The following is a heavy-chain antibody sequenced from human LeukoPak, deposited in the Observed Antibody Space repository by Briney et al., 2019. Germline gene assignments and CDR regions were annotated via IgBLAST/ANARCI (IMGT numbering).Heavy chain of an antibody. CDR1: GFTFSSYE. Sequence: GGSLRLSCSATGFTFSSYEMNWVRQAPGKGLEWVSYISSSGGTIYYADSVKGRFTISRDNAKNSLYLQMNSLRAEDTAVYYCARDLSYCTITSCSYYYYGMDVWGQGTTVTVSS. V-gene: IGHV3-48*03. CDR2: ISSSGGTI. J-gene: IGHJ6*02. D-gene: IGHD2-2*01. CDR3: ARDLSYCTITSCSYYYYGMDV.